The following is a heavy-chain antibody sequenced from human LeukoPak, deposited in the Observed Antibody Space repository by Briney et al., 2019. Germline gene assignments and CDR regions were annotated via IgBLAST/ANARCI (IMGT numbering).Heavy chain of an antibody. CDR1: GGSISSSNW. CDR2: MYHSGST. J-gene: IGHJ4*02. V-gene: IGHV4-4*02. Sequence: SETLSLTCAVSGGSISSSNWWSWVRQPPGKGLEWIGEMYHSGSTNYNPSLQSRVTISVDKSKNQFSLRLSSVTAADTTVYYCAVSSGGYKIDYWGQGSLVTVSS. CDR3: AVSSGGYKIDY. D-gene: IGHD6-19*01.